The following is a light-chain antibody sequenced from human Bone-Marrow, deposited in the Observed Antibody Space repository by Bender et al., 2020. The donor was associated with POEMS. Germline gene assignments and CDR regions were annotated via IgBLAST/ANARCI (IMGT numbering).Light chain of an antibody. J-gene: IGLJ3*02. V-gene: IGLV1-44*01. CDR3: CSFAPSVSLS. CDR2: SSH. Sequence: QSALTQPPSASGTPGQRVTISCSGGSSNIGAHAVNWYQHLPGTAPKLLIYSSHRRPSEVPDRFSGSRSGNTASLTISGLQAEDEAVYYCCSFAPSVSLSFGGGTQLTVL. CDR1: SSNIGAHA.